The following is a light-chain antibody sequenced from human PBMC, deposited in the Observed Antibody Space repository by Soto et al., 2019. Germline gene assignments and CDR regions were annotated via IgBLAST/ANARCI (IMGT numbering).Light chain of an antibody. CDR2: GNR. J-gene: IGLJ3*02. CDR1: KSDIGVYDF. V-gene: IGLV2-8*01. CDR3: QAYDYILTASV. Sequence: QSALTQPPSASGSPGQSVTISCTGTKSDIGVYDFVSWYQHHPGKAPRLIIFGNRNRPSGVPERFSGSKSGTSASLAITGLQAEDEADYYCQAYDYILTASVFGGGTKLTVL.